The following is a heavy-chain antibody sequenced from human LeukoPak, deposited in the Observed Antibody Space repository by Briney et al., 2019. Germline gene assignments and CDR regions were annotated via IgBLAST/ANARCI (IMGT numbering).Heavy chain of an antibody. Sequence: PSETLSLTCNVSGGSIFSHYWTWIRQPPGKELDWIRYIHYSGSSKYNPSLKSRVTISLDKTNIQFSLRLSSVTAADTAVYYCAGGFGVVSRFDYWGQGSLVTVSS. CDR1: GGSIFSHY. D-gene: IGHD3-3*01. CDR3: AGGFGVVSRFDY. CDR2: IHYSGSS. J-gene: IGHJ4*02. V-gene: IGHV4-59*11.